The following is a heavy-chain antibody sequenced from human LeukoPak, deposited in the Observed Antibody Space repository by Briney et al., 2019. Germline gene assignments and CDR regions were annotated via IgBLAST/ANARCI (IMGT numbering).Heavy chain of an antibody. J-gene: IGHJ6*03. CDR3: AKEHNDYGDYVGARYHYYMDV. CDR1: GFTFSRYG. Sequence: PGGSLRLSCSASGFTFSRYGMHRVRHPPGRGLEGVSFILNDGINKYDADSVRGRFTSSRDNSEDTLYLQMNSLRGEDTAVYYCAKEHNDYGDYVGARYHYYMDVWGKGTTVTVS. V-gene: IGHV3-30*02. D-gene: IGHD4-17*01. CDR2: ILNDGINK.